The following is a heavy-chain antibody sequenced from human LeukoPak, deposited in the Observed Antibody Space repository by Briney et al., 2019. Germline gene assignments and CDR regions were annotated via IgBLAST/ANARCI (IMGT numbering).Heavy chain of an antibody. CDR1: GFTFSSYW. CDR2: IKQDGSEK. CDR3: AKDEGLDPPYCSSTSCYPGDY. V-gene: IGHV3-7*01. D-gene: IGHD2-2*01. J-gene: IGHJ4*02. Sequence: GGSLRLSCAASGFTFSSYWMSWVRQAPGKGLEWVANIKQDGSEKYYVDSVKGRFTISRDNAKNSLYLQMNSLRAEDTAVYYCAKDEGLDPPYCSSTSCYPGDYWGQGTLVTVSS.